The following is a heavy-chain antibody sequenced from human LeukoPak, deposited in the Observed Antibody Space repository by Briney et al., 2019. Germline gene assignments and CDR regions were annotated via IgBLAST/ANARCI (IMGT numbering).Heavy chain of an antibody. CDR2: INPNSGGT. V-gene: IGHV1-2*02. CDR3: ARASLGT. D-gene: IGHD7-27*01. CDR1: GYTFTGYY. Sequence: ASVKVSCKASGYTFTGYYMHWVRQAPGQGLEWMGWINPNSGGTNSAQKFQGRVTMTRDTSISTAYMELSGLRSDDTAIYYCARASLGTWGQGTLVTVSS. J-gene: IGHJ4*02.